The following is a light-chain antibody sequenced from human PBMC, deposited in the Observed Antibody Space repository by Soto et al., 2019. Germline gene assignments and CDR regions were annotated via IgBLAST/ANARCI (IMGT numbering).Light chain of an antibody. CDR3: QQYDNLRFS. CDR2: DAS. V-gene: IGKV1-33*01. J-gene: IGKJ4*01. Sequence: DIQMTQSPSSLSASVGDRVTITCQASQDISNYLNWYQQKPGKAPKLLIYDASNLETGVPSRFSRSGSGTDFTFTISSLQAEDIVTYSCQQYDNLRFSFGGGTKVQIK. CDR1: QDISNY.